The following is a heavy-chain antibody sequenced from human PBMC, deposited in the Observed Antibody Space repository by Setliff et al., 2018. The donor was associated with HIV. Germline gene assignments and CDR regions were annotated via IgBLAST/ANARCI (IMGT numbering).Heavy chain of an antibody. V-gene: IGHV4-61*09. Sequence: LSLTCTVSGGSISSGSYYWSWIRQPAGKGLEWIGHIYTSGSTNYNPSLKSRVIISVDTSKNQFSLKLSSVTAADTAVYYCARELTALYYDSLNWFDPWGQGTLVTVSS. J-gene: IGHJ5*02. CDR2: IYTSGST. CDR1: GGSISSGSYY. CDR3: ARELTALYYDSLNWFDP. D-gene: IGHD3-3*01.